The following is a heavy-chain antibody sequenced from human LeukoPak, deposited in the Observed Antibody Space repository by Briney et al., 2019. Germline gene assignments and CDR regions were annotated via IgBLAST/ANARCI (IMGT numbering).Heavy chain of an antibody. V-gene: IGHV1-18*01. CDR2: ISAYNGNT. CDR3: AIDLGAVTTFDY. Sequence: ASVKVSCKASGYTFISSCLSWVREAPGQGLEWMGWISAYNGNTNYAQKLQGRVTMTTDTSTSTAYMELRSLRFDNTGVYYCAIDLGAVTTFDYWGQGTLVTVSS. J-gene: IGHJ4*02. D-gene: IGHD4-17*01. CDR1: GYTFISSC.